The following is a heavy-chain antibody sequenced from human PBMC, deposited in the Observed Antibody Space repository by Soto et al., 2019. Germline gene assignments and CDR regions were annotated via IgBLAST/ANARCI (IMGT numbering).Heavy chain of an antibody. CDR1: GFTVSSNY. J-gene: IGHJ4*02. D-gene: IGHD6-13*01. CDR2: IYSGGST. Sequence: GGSLRLSCAASGFTVSSNYMTWVRQAPGKGLEWVSAIYSGGSTYYADSVKGRFTISRDNSKNTLYLQMNSLRAEDTAVFYCARAGSTAAGLFDYWGLGTLVTVSS. CDR3: ARAGSTAAGLFDY. V-gene: IGHV3-53*01.